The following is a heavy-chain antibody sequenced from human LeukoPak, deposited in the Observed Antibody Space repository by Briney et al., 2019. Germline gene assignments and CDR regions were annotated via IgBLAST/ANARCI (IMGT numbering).Heavy chain of an antibody. CDR1: GGSISTSSYY. D-gene: IGHD3-16*02. Sequence: PSETLSLTCTVSGGSISTSSYYWGWVRQPPGKGLEWIGNIFYSGSTYYSPSLKSRVTISVDTSKNHFSLNLSAVTAADTAVYYCASVRRGFGESSKYYSYYYMDVWGNGTTVTISS. J-gene: IGHJ6*03. V-gene: IGHV4-39*02. CDR2: IFYSGST. CDR3: ASVRRGFGESSKYYSYYYMDV.